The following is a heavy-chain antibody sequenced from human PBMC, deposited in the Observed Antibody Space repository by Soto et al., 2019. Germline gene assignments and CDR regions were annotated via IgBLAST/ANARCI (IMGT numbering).Heavy chain of an antibody. J-gene: IGHJ6*02. CDR2: ISPYNDNT. CDR1: GNTFMNHG. D-gene: IGHD3-22*01. CDR3: ATILTSGYPTHYFFGMDV. V-gene: IGHV1-18*04. Sequence: QVHLEQSGPEVQKPGASVKVACRSSGNTFMNHGRSWVRQAPGQGLEWMGWISPYNDNTNYAQKFKGRVYMTTDLSTSTAYMELMCLRSDDTAVYYCATILTSGYPTHYFFGMDVWGQGTTVAVSS.